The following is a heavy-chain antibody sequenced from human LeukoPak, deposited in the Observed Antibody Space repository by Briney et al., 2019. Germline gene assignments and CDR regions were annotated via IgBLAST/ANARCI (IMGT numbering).Heavy chain of an antibody. CDR1: GYTFTSYD. Sequence: ASVKVSCKASGYTFTSYDINCVRQATGQGLEWMGWMNPNSGNTGYAQKFQGRVTMTRNTSISTAYMELSSLRSEDTAVYYCARLLYDSSGYYYDAFDIWGQGTMVTVSS. CDR3: ARLLYDSSGYYYDAFDI. CDR2: MNPNSGNT. V-gene: IGHV1-8*01. D-gene: IGHD3-22*01. J-gene: IGHJ3*02.